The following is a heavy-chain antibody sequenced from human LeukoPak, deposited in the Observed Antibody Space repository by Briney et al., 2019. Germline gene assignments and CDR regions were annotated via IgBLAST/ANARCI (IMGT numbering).Heavy chain of an antibody. CDR3: ASPKSYDFWRPDAFDI. J-gene: IGHJ3*02. Sequence: PSETLSLTWTVSGGSISSSSYYWGWIRQPPGKGLEWIGSIYYSGSTYYNPSLKSRVTIPVDTSKNQFSLKLSSVTAADTAVYYCASPKSYDFWRPDAFDIWGQGTMVTVSS. V-gene: IGHV4-39*01. CDR1: GGSISSSSYY. CDR2: IYYSGST. D-gene: IGHD3-3*01.